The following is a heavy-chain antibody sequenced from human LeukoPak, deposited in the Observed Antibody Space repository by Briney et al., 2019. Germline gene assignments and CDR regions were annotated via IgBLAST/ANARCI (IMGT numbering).Heavy chain of an antibody. D-gene: IGHD6-13*01. CDR2: IYYSGST. V-gene: IGHV4-39*07. CDR1: GGSISSSSYY. CDR3: ARDGPERQLVLGWFDP. J-gene: IGHJ5*02. Sequence: SETLSLTCTVSGGSISSSSYYWGWIRQPPGKGLEWIGSIYYSGSTYYNPSLKSRVTISVDTSKNQFSLKLSSVTAADTAVYYCARDGPERQLVLGWFDPWGQGTLVTVSS.